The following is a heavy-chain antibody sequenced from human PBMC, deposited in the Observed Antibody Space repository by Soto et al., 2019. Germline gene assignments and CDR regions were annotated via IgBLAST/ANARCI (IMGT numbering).Heavy chain of an antibody. D-gene: IGHD3-3*01. Sequence: SETLSLTCTVSGGSISSYYWRWIRQPPGKGLEWIGYIYYSGSTNYNPSLKSRVTISVDTSKNQFSLKLSSVTAADTAVYYCERSYYDFWSGEAQYYFDYWGQGTLVSVSS. CDR1: GGSISSYY. CDR2: IYYSGST. V-gene: IGHV4-59*01. J-gene: IGHJ4*02. CDR3: ERSYYDFWSGEAQYYFDY.